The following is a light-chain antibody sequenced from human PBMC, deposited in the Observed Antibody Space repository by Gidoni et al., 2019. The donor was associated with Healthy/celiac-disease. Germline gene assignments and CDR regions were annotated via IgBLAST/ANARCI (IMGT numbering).Light chain of an antibody. CDR3: QQYGSPWT. CDR2: GAS. V-gene: IGKV3-20*01. J-gene: IGKJ1*01. CDR1: QSVSSSY. Sequence: EIVLTQPPGTLSLSPGERATLSCRASQSVSSSYLAWYQQKPGQAPRLLIYGASSRAPGIPDRFSGSGSGTDFTLTISRLEPEDFAVYYCQQYGSPWTFGQGTKVEIK.